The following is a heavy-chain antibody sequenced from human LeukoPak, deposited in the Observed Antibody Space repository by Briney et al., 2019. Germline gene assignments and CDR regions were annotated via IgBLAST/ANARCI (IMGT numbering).Heavy chain of an antibody. D-gene: IGHD4-17*01. J-gene: IGHJ4*02. CDR1: GFTVSSNY. Sequence: PGGSLRLSCAASGFTVSSNYMRWVRQAPGKGLEWVSVIYSGGSTYYADSVKGRFTISRDNSKNTLYLQMNSLRAEDTAVYYCVRGDYGDYTFTAYWGQRTLVTVSS. CDR3: VRGDYGDYTFTAY. CDR2: IYSGGST. V-gene: IGHV3-53*01.